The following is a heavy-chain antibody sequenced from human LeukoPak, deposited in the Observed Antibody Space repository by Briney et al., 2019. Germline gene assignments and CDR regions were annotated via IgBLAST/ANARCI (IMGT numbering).Heavy chain of an antibody. CDR2: ISAYNGNT. D-gene: IGHD3-3*01. Sequence: ASVKVSCKASGYTFTSYGISWVRQAPGQVLEWMGWISAYNGNTNYAQKLQGRVTMTTDTSTSTAYMELRSLRSDDTAVYYCARSVGNYYDFWSGYTPDYFDYWGQGTLVTVSS. V-gene: IGHV1-18*01. CDR1: GYTFTSYG. J-gene: IGHJ4*02. CDR3: ARSVGNYYDFWSGYTPDYFDY.